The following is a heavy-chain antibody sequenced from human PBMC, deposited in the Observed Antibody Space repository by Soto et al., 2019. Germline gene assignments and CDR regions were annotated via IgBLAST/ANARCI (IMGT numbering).Heavy chain of an antibody. D-gene: IGHD2-15*01. CDR2: IYYDGTNK. J-gene: IGHJ4*02. V-gene: IGHV3-33*01. Sequence: QVQLVESGGGVVQPGRSLGLSCATSGFTFSSFGMHWVRQAPGKGLEWVAFIYYDGTNKYHADSVRGRFTISRDNSKNTLYLQMSSLRAEDTAVYYCARDLAGGRYFDYWGQGTLVTVSS. CDR1: GFTFSSFG. CDR3: ARDLAGGRYFDY.